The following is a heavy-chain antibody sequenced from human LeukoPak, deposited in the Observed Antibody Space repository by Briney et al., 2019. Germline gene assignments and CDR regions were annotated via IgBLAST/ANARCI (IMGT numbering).Heavy chain of an antibody. CDR1: GGSISSYY. CDR2: IYTSGST. V-gene: IGHV4-4*07. D-gene: IGHD6-13*01. J-gene: IGHJ6*02. Sequence: SETLSLTCTVSGGSISSYYWSWIRQPAGKGLEWIGRIYTSGSTNYNPSLKSRVTMSVDTSKNQFSLKLSSVTAADTAVYYCARDSPAAGRYYYYGMDVWGQGTTVTVSS. CDR3: ARDSPAAGRYYYYGMDV.